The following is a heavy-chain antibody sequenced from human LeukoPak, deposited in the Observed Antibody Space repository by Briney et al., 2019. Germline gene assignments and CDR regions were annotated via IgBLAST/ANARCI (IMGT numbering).Heavy chain of an antibody. J-gene: IGHJ6*02. D-gene: IGHD2-21*02. Sequence: GGSLRLSCAASGFTFSSYAMSWVRQAPGKGLEWVSAISGSGGSTYYADSVKGRFTISRDNSKNTLYLQMNSLRAEDTAVYYCAKVMRTASAWYYYGMDVWGHGTTVTVSS. CDR2: ISGSGGST. CDR1: GFTFSSYA. CDR3: AKVMRTASAWYYYGMDV. V-gene: IGHV3-23*01.